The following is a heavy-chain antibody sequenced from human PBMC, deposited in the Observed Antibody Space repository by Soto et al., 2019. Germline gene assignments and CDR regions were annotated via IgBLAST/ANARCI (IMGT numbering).Heavy chain of an antibody. J-gene: IGHJ4*02. CDR2: ISYDGSNK. CDR3: ASGSSSPSDY. D-gene: IGHD6-6*01. V-gene: IGHV3-30-3*01. CDR1: GFTFSSYA. Sequence: QVQLVESGGGVVQPGRSLRLSCAASGFTFSSYAMHWLRQAPGKGLEWVAVISYDGSNKYYADSVKGRFTISRDNSKNKLYLQMNSLRAEDTAVYYCASGSSSPSDYGGQGPLVTVSS.